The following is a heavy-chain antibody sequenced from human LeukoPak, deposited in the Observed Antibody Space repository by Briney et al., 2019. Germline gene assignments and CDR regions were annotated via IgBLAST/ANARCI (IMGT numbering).Heavy chain of an antibody. CDR1: GGSFSGYY. V-gene: IGHV4-34*01. D-gene: IGHD3-10*01. CDR2: INHSGST. Sequence: SETLSLTCAVYGGSFSGYYWSWIRQPPGKGLEWIGEINHSGSTNYNPSLKGRVTISVDTSKNQFSLKLSSVTAADTAVYYCARERGQADYWCQGTLVTVSS. CDR3: ARERGQADY. J-gene: IGHJ4*02.